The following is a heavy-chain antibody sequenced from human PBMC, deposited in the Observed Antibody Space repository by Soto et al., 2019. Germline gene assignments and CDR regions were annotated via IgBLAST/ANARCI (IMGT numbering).Heavy chain of an antibody. CDR3: ARDKGGRGATDS. Sequence: QVQLVQSGAEVKKPGPSVKVSCKASGGTFSSYAISGMRQAPGQGLEWMGGISLSFGTANYAQKFQGRVTITAAESTSTAYMELSSLRSEDTAVYYCARDKGGRGATDSWGQGTLVTVSS. D-gene: IGHD4-4*01. CDR1: GGTFSSYA. J-gene: IGHJ4*02. V-gene: IGHV1-69*12. CDR2: ISLSFGTA.